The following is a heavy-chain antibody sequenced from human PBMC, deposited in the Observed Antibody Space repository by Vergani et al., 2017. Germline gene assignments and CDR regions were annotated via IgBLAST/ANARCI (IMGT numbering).Heavy chain of an antibody. CDR3: AKDLGMYSGSYRGLAFDI. Sequence: EVQLLESGGGLVQPGGSLRLSCAASGFTFSSYAMSWVRQSPGKGLGWVSAISGSGGNTYYADSVEGRFTISRDNSKKTLYLQMNSLRAEDTAVYYCAKDLGMYSGSYRGLAFDIWGQGTMVTVSS. J-gene: IGHJ3*02. CDR1: GFTFSSYA. D-gene: IGHD1-26*01. V-gene: IGHV3-23*01. CDR2: ISGSGGNT.